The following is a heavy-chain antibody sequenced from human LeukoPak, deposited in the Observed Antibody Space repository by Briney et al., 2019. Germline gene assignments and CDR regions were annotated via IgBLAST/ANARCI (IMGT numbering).Heavy chain of an antibody. CDR1: GFTFSNAW. V-gene: IGHV3-30*18. J-gene: IGHJ6*02. CDR3: AKVGGVYYGSELGNYYYYGMDV. CDR2: ISYDGSNK. D-gene: IGHD3-10*01. Sequence: PGGSLRLSCAASGFTFSNAWMSWVRQAPGKGLEWVAVISYDGSNKYYADSVKGRFTISRDNSKNTLYLQMNSLRAEDTAVYYCAKVGGVYYGSELGNYYYYGMDVWGQGTTVTVSS.